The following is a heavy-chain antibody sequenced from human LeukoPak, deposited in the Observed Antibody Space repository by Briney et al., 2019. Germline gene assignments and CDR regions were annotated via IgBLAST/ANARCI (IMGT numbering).Heavy chain of an antibody. V-gene: IGHV1-2*02. Sequence: ASVKVSCKASGYTFTGYYIHWVRQAPGQGLEWMGWINPKSGGTNYAQKFQGRVTMTRDTSISTAYMELSRLRSDDTAVYYCARDREDYGDYCLYMDVWGKGTTVTISS. CDR1: GYTFTGYY. CDR2: INPKSGGT. D-gene: IGHD4-17*01. J-gene: IGHJ6*03. CDR3: ARDREDYGDYCLYMDV.